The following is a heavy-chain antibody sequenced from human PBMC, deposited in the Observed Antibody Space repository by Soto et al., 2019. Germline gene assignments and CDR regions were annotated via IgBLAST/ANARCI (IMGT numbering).Heavy chain of an antibody. J-gene: IGHJ3*02. D-gene: IGHD2-2*01. CDR3: ASSTSADIVVVPAAISAPFKGAFDI. CDR1: GGSFSGYY. CDR2: INHSGST. Sequence: SETLSLTCAVYGGSFSGYYWSWIRQPPGKGLEWIGEINHSGSTNYNPSLKSRVTISVDTSKNQFSLKLSSVTAADTAVYYCASSTSADIVVVPAAISAPFKGAFDIWGQGTMVTVSS. V-gene: IGHV4-34*01.